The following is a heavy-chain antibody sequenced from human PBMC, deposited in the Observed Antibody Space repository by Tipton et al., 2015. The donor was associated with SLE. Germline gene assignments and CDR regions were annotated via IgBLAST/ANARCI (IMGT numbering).Heavy chain of an antibody. CDR3: AKEGAGFYGDYDWYFDL. D-gene: IGHD4-17*01. V-gene: IGHV3-21*01. CDR1: GFTFSSYS. Sequence: SLRLSCAASGFTFSSYSMNWVRQAPGKGLEWVSSISSSSSYIYYADSVKGRFTISRDNAKNSLYLQMNSLRAEDTAVYYCAKEGAGFYGDYDWYFDLWGRGTLVTVSS. J-gene: IGHJ2*01. CDR2: ISSSSSYI.